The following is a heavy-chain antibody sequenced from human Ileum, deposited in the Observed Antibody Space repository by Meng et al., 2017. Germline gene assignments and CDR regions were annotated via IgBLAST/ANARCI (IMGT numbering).Heavy chain of an antibody. D-gene: IGHD5-24*01. J-gene: IGHJ4*02. Sequence: GESLKTSCAASGFNFGYFVMCWVRQAAGKGLEWVAGITRNGATTGYGDSVKGRFTISRDNAKNSLYLKMNSLTAEDTALYYCARRRDGYNGYFDYWGQGTMVTVSS. CDR2: ITRNGATT. CDR1: GFNFGYFV. CDR3: ARRRDGYNGYFDY. V-gene: IGHV3-20*04.